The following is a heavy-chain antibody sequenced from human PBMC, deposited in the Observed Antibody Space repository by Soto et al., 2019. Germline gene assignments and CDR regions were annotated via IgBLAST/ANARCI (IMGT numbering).Heavy chain of an antibody. V-gene: IGHV1-69*06. CDR1: GGTFSSYA. CDR2: IIPIFGTA. Sequence: QVQLVQSGAEVKKPGSSVKVSCKASGGTFSSYAISWVRQAPGLGLEWLGGIIPIFGTANYAQKFQGRVTITADKSTSTAYMELSSLRSEDTAVYYCASPTREWLPPARDYYYGMDVWGQGTTVTVSS. D-gene: IGHD3-3*01. CDR3: ASPTREWLPPARDYYYGMDV. J-gene: IGHJ6*02.